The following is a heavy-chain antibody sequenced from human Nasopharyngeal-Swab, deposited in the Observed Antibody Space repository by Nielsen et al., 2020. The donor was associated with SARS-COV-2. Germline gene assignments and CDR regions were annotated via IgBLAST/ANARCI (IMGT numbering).Heavy chain of an antibody. Sequence: SGPTLVTPTQTLTLTCTFSGFSLSTSGMCVSWIRQPPGKALEWLALIDWDDDKYYSTSLKTRLTISKDTSKNQVVLTMTNMDPVDTATYYCSRMKDYGGNSGLAFDIWGQGTMVTVSS. CDR1: GFSLSTSGMC. J-gene: IGHJ3*02. D-gene: IGHD4-23*01. CDR2: IDWDDDK. CDR3: SRMKDYGGNSGLAFDI. V-gene: IGHV2-70*01.